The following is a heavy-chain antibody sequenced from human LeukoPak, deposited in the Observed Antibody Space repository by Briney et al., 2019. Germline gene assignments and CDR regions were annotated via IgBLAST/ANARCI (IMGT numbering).Heavy chain of an antibody. D-gene: IGHD1-14*01. CDR1: GYTFVRYG. Sequence: ASVKVSCKASGYTFVRYGVNWVRQALGQRLEGVGWISTYDAKTHYADRLQDRFTMTRDISASIVYMELRSLTSDDTAMYYCARDNRSPGPLFADYWGQGTLVTVSS. J-gene: IGHJ4*02. CDR2: ISTYDAKT. V-gene: IGHV1-18*01. CDR3: ARDNRSPGPLFADY.